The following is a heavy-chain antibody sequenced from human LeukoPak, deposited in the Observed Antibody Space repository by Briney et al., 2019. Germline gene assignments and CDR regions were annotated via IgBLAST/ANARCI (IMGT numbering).Heavy chain of an antibody. J-gene: IGHJ4*02. V-gene: IGHV4-39*01. CDR1: GGSISSGSYY. CDR3: ATYDYGDYTY. CDR2: IYYSGST. D-gene: IGHD4-17*01. Sequence: SETLSLTCTVSGGSISSGSYYWGWIRQPPGKGLEWIGSIYYSGSTYYNPSLKSRVTISVDTSKNQFSLKLSSVTAADTAVYYCATYDYGDYTYWGQGTLVTVSS.